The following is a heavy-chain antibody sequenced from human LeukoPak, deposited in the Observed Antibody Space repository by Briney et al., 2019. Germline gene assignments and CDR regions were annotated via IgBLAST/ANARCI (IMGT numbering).Heavy chain of an antibody. D-gene: IGHD2-2*01. CDR2: INWNGGST. V-gene: IGHV3-20*04. Sequence: GGSLRLSCAASGFTFDVYGMSWVPQAPGEGLEWGSGINWNGGSTGYADSVKGRFTISRDNAKNSLFLQMNSLRAEDTALYYCAREGYCSSTRCYEAGLDVWGQGTTVTVS. J-gene: IGHJ6*02. CDR3: AREGYCSSTRCYEAGLDV. CDR1: GFTFDVYG.